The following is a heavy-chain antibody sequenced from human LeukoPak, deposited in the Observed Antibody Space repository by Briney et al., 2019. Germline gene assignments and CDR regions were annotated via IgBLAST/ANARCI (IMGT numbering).Heavy chain of an antibody. V-gene: IGHV1-2*02. J-gene: IGHJ3*02. CDR1: GYTFTGYY. CDR3: ARDRNSGSSLDI. CDR2: IYPYSGDT. Sequence: ASVKVSCKASGYTFTGYYIHWVRQAPGQGLEWLGWIYPYSGDTNYAQNFQGRLTMTRDTSISTAYMELSSLKSDDTAVYYCARDRNSGSSLDIWGQGTMLTVSS. D-gene: IGHD6-6*01.